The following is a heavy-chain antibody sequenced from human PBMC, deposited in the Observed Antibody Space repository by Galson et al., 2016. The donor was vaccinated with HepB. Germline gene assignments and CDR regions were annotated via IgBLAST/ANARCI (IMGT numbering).Heavy chain of an antibody. CDR2: TYYRSQWFN. CDR1: GDSVTNDETT. Sequence: CAISGDSVTNDETTWNWIRQSPSRGLEWLGRTYYRSQWFNEYAVSVKSRITINSDTSRNQFSLQLDSVTPDDTAAYFCTRGYMQTGTNVWGQGITVTVSS. CDR3: TRGYMQTGTNV. V-gene: IGHV6-1*01. J-gene: IGHJ6*02. D-gene: IGHD1-14*01.